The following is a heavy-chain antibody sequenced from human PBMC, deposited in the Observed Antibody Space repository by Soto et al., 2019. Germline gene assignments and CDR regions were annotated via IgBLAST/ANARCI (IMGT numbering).Heavy chain of an antibody. V-gene: IGHV3-30*18. CDR1: GFTFSSYG. Sequence: QVQLVESGGGVVQPGRSLRLSCAASGFTFSSYGMHWVRQAPGKGLEWVAVISYDGSNKYYADSVKGRFTISRDNSKNTLYLQMNSLRAEDTAVYYCAKDKYDSSQETGIFDYWGQGTLVTVSS. CDR2: ISYDGSNK. CDR3: AKDKYDSSQETGIFDY. D-gene: IGHD3-22*01. J-gene: IGHJ4*02.